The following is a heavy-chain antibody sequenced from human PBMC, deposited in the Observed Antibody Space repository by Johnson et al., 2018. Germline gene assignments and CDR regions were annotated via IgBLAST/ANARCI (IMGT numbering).Heavy chain of an antibody. CDR3: ARDSPGLRDDFDL. CDR2: IYSGGGT. Sequence: VQLVQSGGGVVQPGRSXRLSCGASGFIVSSNYMNWVRQAPGKGLEWVSLIYSGGGTEYADSVKGRFTVSRADSKNTLYLQMNRLRAEDTAMYYCARDSPGLRDDFDLWGQGAMVTVSS. CDR1: GFIVSSNY. D-gene: IGHD3-10*01. J-gene: IGHJ3*01. V-gene: IGHV3-53*01.